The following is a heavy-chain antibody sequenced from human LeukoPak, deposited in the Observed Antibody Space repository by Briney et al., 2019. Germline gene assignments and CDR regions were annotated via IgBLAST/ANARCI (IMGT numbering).Heavy chain of an antibody. CDR2: SYYNGNT. Sequence: SETLSLTRTVSGGSISSSSYYWSWIRQPPGKGLEWIGFSYYNGNTNYNPSLKSRVTISVDMSKNQFSLSLRSVTAADTAVYYCARDNSVRDEAWWFNPWGQGTLVTVSS. D-gene: IGHD5-24*01. CDR3: ARDNSVRDEAWWFNP. J-gene: IGHJ5*02. V-gene: IGHV4-61*01. CDR1: GGSISSSSYY.